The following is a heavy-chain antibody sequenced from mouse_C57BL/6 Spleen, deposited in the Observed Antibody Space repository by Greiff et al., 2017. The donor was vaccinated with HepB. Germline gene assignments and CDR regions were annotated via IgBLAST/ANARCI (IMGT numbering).Heavy chain of an antibody. D-gene: IGHD2-1*01. Sequence: VQLQQSGAELVRPGASVKLSCTASGFNIKDDYMHWVKQRPEQGLEWIGWIDPENGDTEYASKFQGKATITADTSSNTAYLQRSSLTSEDTAVYYCTVYRFAYWGQGTLVTVSA. J-gene: IGHJ3*01. CDR3: TVYRFAY. CDR2: IDPENGDT. V-gene: IGHV14-4*01. CDR1: GFNIKDDY.